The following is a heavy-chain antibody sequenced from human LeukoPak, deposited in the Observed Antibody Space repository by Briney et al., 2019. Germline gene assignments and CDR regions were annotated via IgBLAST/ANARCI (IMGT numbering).Heavy chain of an antibody. CDR2: INAGNGNT. Sequence: ASVKVSCKASGYTFTSYAMHWVRQAPGQRLEWMGWINAGNGNTKYSQKFQGRVTITRDTSASTAYMELSSLRSEDTAVYYCVRVEIYYDSSGYYLTPWGQGTLVTVSS. V-gene: IGHV1-3*01. D-gene: IGHD3-22*01. CDR1: GYTFTSYA. CDR3: VRVEIYYDSSGYYLTP. J-gene: IGHJ5*02.